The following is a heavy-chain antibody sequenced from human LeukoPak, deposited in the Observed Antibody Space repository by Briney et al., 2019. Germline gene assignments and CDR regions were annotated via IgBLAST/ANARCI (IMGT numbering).Heavy chain of an antibody. J-gene: IGHJ4*02. V-gene: IGHV1-2*02. Sequence: ASVKVSCKASGYTFTGYYMHWVRQAPGQGLEWMGWINPNSGGTNYAQKFQGRVTMTRDTSISTAYMELSRLRSDDTAVYYCAREGADVISSSSYLDYWGQGTLVTVSS. CDR3: AREGADVISSSSYLDY. D-gene: IGHD6-6*01. CDR2: INPNSGGT. CDR1: GYTFTGYY.